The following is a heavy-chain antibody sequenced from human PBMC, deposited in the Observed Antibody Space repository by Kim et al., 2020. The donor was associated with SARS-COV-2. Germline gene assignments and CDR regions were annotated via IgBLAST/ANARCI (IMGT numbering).Heavy chain of an antibody. D-gene: IGHD4-17*01. Sequence: YYADSVKGRLTISRDNYKNTLYLQMNSLGAEDTAVYYCAKGYGDYDGIRYWGQGPLVTVSS. CDR3: AKGYGDYDGIRY. V-gene: IGHV3-23*01. J-gene: IGHJ4*02.